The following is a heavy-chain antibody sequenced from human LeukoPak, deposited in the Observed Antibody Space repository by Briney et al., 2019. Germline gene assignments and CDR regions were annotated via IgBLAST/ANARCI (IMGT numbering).Heavy chain of an antibody. CDR1: GYTFSGYY. CDR3: ATKIPGYCTNGVCYSVRGYYYYYYYMDV. CDR2: ISPIFGTA. J-gene: IGHJ6*03. Sequence: SVKVSCKASGYTFSGYYMHWVRQAPGQGLEWMGGISPIFGTANYAQKFQGRVTITADKSTSTAYMELSSLRSEDTAVYYCATKIPGYCTNGVCYSVRGYYYYYYYMDVWGKGTTVTVSS. V-gene: IGHV1-69*06. D-gene: IGHD2-8*01.